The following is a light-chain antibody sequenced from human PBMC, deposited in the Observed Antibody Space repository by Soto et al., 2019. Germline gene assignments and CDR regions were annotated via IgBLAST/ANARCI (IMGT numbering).Light chain of an antibody. CDR1: QGISSW. CDR3: QQSFTTPLT. J-gene: IGKJ4*01. CDR2: AAS. Sequence: DIQMTQPPSTLSASVGDRVTITCRASQGISSWLAWYQQKPGKAPKLLIYAASTLRSGVPSRFSGSGSGTDFNLTINSLQPEDFATYFCQQSFTTPLTFGGGTKVDI. V-gene: IGKV1-39*01.